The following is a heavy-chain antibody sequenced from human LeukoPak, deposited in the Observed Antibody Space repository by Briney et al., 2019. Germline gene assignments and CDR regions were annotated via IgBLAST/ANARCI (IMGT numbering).Heavy chain of an antibody. CDR1: GGSFSGYY. J-gene: IGHJ4*02. Sequence: SETLSLTCAVYGGSFSGYYWSWIRQPPGKGLEWIGEINHSGSTNYNPSLKSRVTISVDTSKNQFSLKLSSVTAADTAVYYCARGRGYSYGRGYYFDYWGQGTLVTVSS. CDR3: ARGRGYSYGRGYYFDY. V-gene: IGHV4-34*01. D-gene: IGHD5-18*01. CDR2: INHSGST.